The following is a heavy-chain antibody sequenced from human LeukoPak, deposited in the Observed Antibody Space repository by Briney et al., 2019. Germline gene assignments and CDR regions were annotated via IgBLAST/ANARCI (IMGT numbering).Heavy chain of an antibody. CDR3: ARGRDQYYYDSSGYYPSPFDY. J-gene: IGHJ4*02. V-gene: IGHV4-59*01. D-gene: IGHD3-22*01. Sequence: SETLSLTCIVSGGSISSYYWSWIRQPPGKGLEWIGYIYYSGSTNYNPSLKSRVTISVDTSKNQFSLKLSSVTAADTAVYYCARGRDQYYYDSSGYYPSPFDYWGQGTLVTVSS. CDR1: GGSISSYY. CDR2: IYYSGST.